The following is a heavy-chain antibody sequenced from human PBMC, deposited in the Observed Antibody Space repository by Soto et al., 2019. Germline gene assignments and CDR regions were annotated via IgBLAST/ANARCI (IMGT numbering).Heavy chain of an antibody. D-gene: IGHD4-17*01. CDR2: INKDGSDK. Sequence: EVQLVESGGGLVQPGESRRLSCAASGFSFTTYWMSWVRQAPGKGLEWVATINKDGSDKYYVDSVKGRFTIARDSAKNSLYLQMNSLRVEDTAVYYCARGATTVDYWGQGTLVTVSS. CDR1: GFSFTTYW. CDR3: ARGATTVDY. V-gene: IGHV3-7*01. J-gene: IGHJ4*02.